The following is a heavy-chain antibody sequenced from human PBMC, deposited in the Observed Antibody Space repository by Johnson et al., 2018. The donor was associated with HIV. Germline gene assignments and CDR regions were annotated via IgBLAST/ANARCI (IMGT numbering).Heavy chain of an antibody. V-gene: IGHV3-30-3*01. D-gene: IGHD3-22*01. Sequence: QVQLVESGGGVVQPGRSLRLSCAASGFTFSSYAMHWVRQAPGKGLEWVAVISYDGSNKYYADSVKGRFTISRDNSKNTLYLQMNSLRAEDTAVYYCARQSDDSSGFHIWGQGTMVTVSS. CDR1: GFTFSSYA. CDR3: ARQSDDSSGFHI. J-gene: IGHJ3*02. CDR2: ISYDGSNK.